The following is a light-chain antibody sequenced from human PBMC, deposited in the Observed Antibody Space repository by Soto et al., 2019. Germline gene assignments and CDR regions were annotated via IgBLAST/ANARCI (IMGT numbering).Light chain of an antibody. CDR3: QHYNNPPYP. V-gene: IGKV1-33*01. J-gene: IGKJ2*01. CDR2: DAS. Sequence: DIQMTQSPSSLSASVGDRVTITCQASQDITKYLSWFQQKPGKVPKLLIYDASELETGVPSRFSGMGSGTVFTFTISSLQPEDMEKYYGQHYNNPPYPFARGPKLEIK. CDR1: QDITKY.